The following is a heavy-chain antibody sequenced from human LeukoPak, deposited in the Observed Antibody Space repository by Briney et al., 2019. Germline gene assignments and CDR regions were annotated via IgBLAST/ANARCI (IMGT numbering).Heavy chain of an antibody. CDR1: GFTFSSYA. D-gene: IGHD2-8*01. V-gene: IGHV3-23*01. CDR2: ISGSGAGT. CDR3: AKMVREFYTISYYFDY. J-gene: IGHJ4*02. Sequence: GGSLRLSCAVSGFTFSSYAMNWVRQAPGKGLEWVSGISGSGAGTYYADSVKGRFTISRDNSKNTLYLQMNSLRAEDTAVYYCAKMVREFYTISYYFDYGGQGTLVTVSS.